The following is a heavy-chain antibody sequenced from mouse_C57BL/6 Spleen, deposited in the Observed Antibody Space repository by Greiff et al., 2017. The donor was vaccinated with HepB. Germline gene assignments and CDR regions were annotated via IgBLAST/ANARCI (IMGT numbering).Heavy chain of an antibody. J-gene: IGHJ2*01. CDR1: GFTFSSYA. CDR2: ISDGGSYT. V-gene: IGHV5-4*03. Sequence: EVKLVESGGGLVKPGGSLKLSCAASGFTFSSYAMSWVRQTPEKRLEWVATISDGGSYTYYPDNVKGRFTISRDNAKNNLYLQMSHLKSEDTAMYYCATLTGNFDYWGQGTTLTVSS. D-gene: IGHD4-1*01. CDR3: ATLTGNFDY.